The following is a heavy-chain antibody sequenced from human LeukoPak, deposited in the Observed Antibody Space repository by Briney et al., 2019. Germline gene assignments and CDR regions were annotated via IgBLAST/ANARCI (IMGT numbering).Heavy chain of an antibody. V-gene: IGHV3-48*01. CDR2: ISSSSSTI. Sequence: GGSLRLSCAASGSTFSSYSMNWVRQAPGKGLEWVSYISSSSSTIYYADSVKGRFTISRDNAKNSLYLQMNSLRAEDTAVYYCAGDSPPLMIVEGAAFDIWGQGTMVTVSS. J-gene: IGHJ3*02. CDR1: GSTFSSYS. D-gene: IGHD3-22*01. CDR3: AGDSPPLMIVEGAAFDI.